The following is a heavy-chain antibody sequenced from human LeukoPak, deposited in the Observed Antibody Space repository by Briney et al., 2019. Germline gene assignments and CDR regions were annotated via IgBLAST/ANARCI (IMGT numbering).Heavy chain of an antibody. D-gene: IGHD1-26*01. CDR1: GFTLTSYS. CDR2: ISGGGGST. V-gene: IGHV3-23*01. J-gene: IGHJ4*02. Sequence: PGGSLGLSCAASGFTLTSYSMNWVCQAPGKGLEWVSTISGGGGSTYCADSVKGRFTISRDNSKNTLYLQVNSLRAEDTAVYYCAKGGKWDVTPFDYWGQGTLVTVSS. CDR3: AKGGKWDVTPFDY.